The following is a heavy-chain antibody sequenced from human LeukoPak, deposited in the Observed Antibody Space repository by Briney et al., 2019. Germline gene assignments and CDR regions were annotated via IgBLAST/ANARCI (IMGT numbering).Heavy chain of an antibody. J-gene: IGHJ4*02. CDR2: INSDGSST. V-gene: IGHV3-74*01. D-gene: IGHD6-13*01. Sequence: PGGSLRLSCAASGFTFSSYWMHWVRQAPGKGLVWVSRINSDGSSTSYADSVKGRFTISRDNAKNTLYLQMNSLRAEDTVVYYCARGGPAAGRFDYWGQGTLVTVSS. CDR3: ARGGPAAGRFDY. CDR1: GFTFSSYW.